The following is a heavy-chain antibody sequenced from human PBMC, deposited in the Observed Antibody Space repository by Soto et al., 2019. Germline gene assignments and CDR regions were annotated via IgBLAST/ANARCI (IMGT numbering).Heavy chain of an antibody. V-gene: IGHV1-18*01. Sequence: QVQLVQSGAEVKKPGASVKVSCKASGYTFTSYGISWVRQAPGQGLEGMGWISNYNGDTNYAQKIQGRVTMTTDTSTSTAYMELRSLKSDDTAVYYCTRGGQLFAGNYFDYWGQGSLVTVSS. CDR2: ISNYNGDT. J-gene: IGHJ4*02. CDR1: GYTFTSYG. D-gene: IGHD3-10*02. CDR3: TRGGQLFAGNYFDY.